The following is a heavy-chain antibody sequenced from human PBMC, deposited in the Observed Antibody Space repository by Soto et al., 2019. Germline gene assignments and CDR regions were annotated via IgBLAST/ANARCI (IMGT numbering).Heavy chain of an antibody. D-gene: IGHD3-10*01. CDR3: ARGIGRGLWFGGPWYFDL. CDR2: IYHSGST. Sequence: PSGTLSLTCTVAGGSISSYYWSWIRQPPGKGLECIAQIYHSGSTNYNPSLKSRVTISVDTSKNQFSLKLSSVTAADTAVYYCARGIGRGLWFGGPWYFDLWGRGTMVTVSS. CDR1: GGSISSYY. J-gene: IGHJ2*01. V-gene: IGHV4-59*01.